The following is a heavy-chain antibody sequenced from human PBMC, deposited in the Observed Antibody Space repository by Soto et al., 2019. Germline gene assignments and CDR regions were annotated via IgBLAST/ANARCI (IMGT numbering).Heavy chain of an antibody. D-gene: IGHD3-3*01. CDR1: GGSFRGYY. J-gene: IGHJ3*02. Sequence: ETLALTCAAYGGSFRGYYWSWIRQPPGKVLEWIGEINHSGSTSYNPSLKSRVTISVDTYKNQFSLKLSSVTAADTAVYYCANGRDDFWSGYGDDAFNIWGQGTMVTVS. V-gene: IGHV4-34*01. CDR2: INHSGST. CDR3: ANGRDDFWSGYGDDAFNI.